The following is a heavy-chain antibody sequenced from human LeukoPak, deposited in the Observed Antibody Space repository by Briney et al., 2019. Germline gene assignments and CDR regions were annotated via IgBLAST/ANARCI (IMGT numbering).Heavy chain of an antibody. Sequence: VASVKVSRKASGYTFTSYDINWVRQATGQGLEWMGWMNPNSGNTGYAQKFQGRVTMARNTSISTAYMELSSLRSEDTAVYYCASASNDFWSGYFFSVAFDIWGQGTMVTVSS. D-gene: IGHD3-3*01. J-gene: IGHJ3*02. CDR2: MNPNSGNT. CDR1: GYTFTSYD. CDR3: ASASNDFWSGYFFSVAFDI. V-gene: IGHV1-8*01.